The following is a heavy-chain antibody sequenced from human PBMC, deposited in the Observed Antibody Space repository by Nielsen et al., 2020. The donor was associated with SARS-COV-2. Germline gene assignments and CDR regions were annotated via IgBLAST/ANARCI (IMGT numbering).Heavy chain of an antibody. V-gene: IGHV3-33*01. J-gene: IGHJ6*03. CDR3: ARDSSSSWSYYYYYYVDV. D-gene: IGHD6-13*01. CDR1: GFTFSTYG. CDR2: IWYDGSNK. Sequence: GGSLRLSCAASGFTFSTYGMHWVRQAPGKGLEWVAVIWYDGSNKYYADSVKGRFTISRDNSKNTLYLQMNSLRAEDTAVYYCARDSSSSWSYYYYYYVDVWGKGTTVTVSS.